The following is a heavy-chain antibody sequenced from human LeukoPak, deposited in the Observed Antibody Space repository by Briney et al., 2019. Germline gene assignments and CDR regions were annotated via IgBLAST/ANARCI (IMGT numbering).Heavy chain of an antibody. J-gene: IGHJ4*02. V-gene: IGHV3-74*01. CDR2: INTDGSIT. CDR1: GFTFSSYW. CDR3: ARGVRDY. Sequence: GGSLRLSCAVSGFTFSSYWMHWVRQAPGKGLVWVSRINTDGSITSYADSVKGRSTISRDNAKNTLYLQMNSLRVEDTAVYYCARGVRDYWGQGTLVTVSS.